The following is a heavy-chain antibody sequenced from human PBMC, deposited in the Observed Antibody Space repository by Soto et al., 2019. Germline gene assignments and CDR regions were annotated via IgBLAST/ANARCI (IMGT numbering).Heavy chain of an antibody. CDR3: ARRHYCRGDCTINPDYYYYGMDV. CDR1: GYIFTDHC. Sequence: GESLKISCKGSGYIFTDHCIVWVRQMAGKGLERVGIICPGYSNIIYSPSVQGQVTISADMSISTAYLQWSSLKASDTAIYYCARRHYCRGDCTINPDYYYYGMDVWGQGTTVTVSS. D-gene: IGHD2-21*02. V-gene: IGHV5-51*01. J-gene: IGHJ6*02. CDR2: ICPGYSNI.